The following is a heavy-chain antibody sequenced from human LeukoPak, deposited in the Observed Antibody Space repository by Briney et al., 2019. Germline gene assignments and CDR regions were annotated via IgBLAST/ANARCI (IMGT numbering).Heavy chain of an antibody. CDR2: IYYSGST. Sequence: SETLSLTCTVSGGSISSSSYYWGWIRQPPGKGLEWIGSIYYSGSTYYNPSLKSRVTVSVDTSKNQFSLKLSSVTAADTAVYYCARRWTPYCTNGVCYSYFDYWGQGTLVTVSS. V-gene: IGHV4-39*01. CDR1: GGSISSSSYY. D-gene: IGHD2-8*01. CDR3: ARRWTPYCTNGVCYSYFDY. J-gene: IGHJ4*02.